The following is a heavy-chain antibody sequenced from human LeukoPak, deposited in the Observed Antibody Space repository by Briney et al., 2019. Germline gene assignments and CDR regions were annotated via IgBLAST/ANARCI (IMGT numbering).Heavy chain of an antibody. J-gene: IGHJ6*03. CDR1: GFTFNNNG. CDR2: ISWNGGST. Sequence: PGGSLRLSCAASGFTFNNNGMNWVRQGPGKGREWVSRISWNGGSTGCADSVKGRFTMSSDNAKNSLYLQMNSLRPEDTDLYYCARDGGWYKRGLDHYYYYMDVWGKGTTVTVSS. V-gene: IGHV3-20*04. CDR3: ARDGGWYKRGLDHYYYYMDV. D-gene: IGHD6-19*01.